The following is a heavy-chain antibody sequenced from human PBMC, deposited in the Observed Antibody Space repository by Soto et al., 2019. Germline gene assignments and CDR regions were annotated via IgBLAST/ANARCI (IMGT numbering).Heavy chain of an antibody. CDR3: GGQDYGAKGYYEN. V-gene: IGHV4-39*01. J-gene: IGHJ4*02. D-gene: IGHD4-17*01. Sequence: QLQLQESGSGLVKPSETLSLTCIVSNGSISSRSSYWGWIRQTPGKGLEWIGSIYYIGNTYYNPSVKSLVTISIDTSKTQFSLKMNSVTAADTAVYFCGGQDYGAKGYYENWGQGALVTVSS. CDR1: NGSISSRSSY. CDR2: IYYIGNT.